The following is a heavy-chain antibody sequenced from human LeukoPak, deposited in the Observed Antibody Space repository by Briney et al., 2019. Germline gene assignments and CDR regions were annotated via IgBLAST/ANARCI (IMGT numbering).Heavy chain of an antibody. CDR1: GGSISSSSYY. CDR2: IYYSGST. CDR3: ARGQVGATYWAFDI. V-gene: IGHV4-39*07. Sequence: SETLSLTCTVSGGSISSSSYYWGWIRQPPGKGLEWIGSIYYSGSTYYNPSLKSRVTISVDTSKSQFSLKLSSVTAADTAVYYCARGQVGATYWAFDIWGQGTMVTVSS. D-gene: IGHD1-26*01. J-gene: IGHJ3*02.